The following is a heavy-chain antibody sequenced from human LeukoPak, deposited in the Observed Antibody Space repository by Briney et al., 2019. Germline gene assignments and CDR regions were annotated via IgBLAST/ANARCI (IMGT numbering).Heavy chain of an antibody. D-gene: IGHD3-10*01. CDR3: ARGLLLWFVELLGGYNWFDP. V-gene: IGHV4-34*01. CDR2: INHSGST. Sequence: SETLSLTCAVYGGSFSGYYWSWIRQPPGKGLEWTGEINHSGSTNYNPSLKSRVTISVDTSKNQFSLKLSSVTAADTAVYYCARGLLLWFVELLGGYNWFDPWGQGTLVTVSS. J-gene: IGHJ5*02. CDR1: GGSFSGYY.